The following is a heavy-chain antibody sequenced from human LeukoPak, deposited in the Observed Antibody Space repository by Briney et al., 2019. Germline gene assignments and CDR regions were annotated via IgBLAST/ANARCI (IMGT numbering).Heavy chain of an antibody. Sequence: GGSLRLSCAASGFTFSSYAMSWVRQAPGKGLEWVGRIKSKTDGGTTDYAAPVKGRFTISRDDSKNTLYLQMNSLKTEDTAVYYCTTLRGDYGASYGMDVWGQGTTVTVSS. CDR2: IKSKTDGGTT. CDR3: TTLRGDYGASYGMDV. CDR1: GFTFSSYA. V-gene: IGHV3-15*01. J-gene: IGHJ6*02. D-gene: IGHD3-10*01.